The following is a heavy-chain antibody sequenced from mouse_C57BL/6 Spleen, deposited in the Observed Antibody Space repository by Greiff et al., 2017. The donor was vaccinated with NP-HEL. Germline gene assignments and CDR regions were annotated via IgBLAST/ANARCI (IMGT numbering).Heavy chain of an antibody. D-gene: IGHD1-1*01. V-gene: IGHV1-64*01. Sequence: QVQLQQPGAELVKPGASVKLSCKASGYTFTSYWMHWVKQRPGQGLEWIGMIHPNSGSTNYNEKFKSKATLTVDKSSSTAYMQLSSLTSEDSAVYYCARSGTTVALDYWGQGTTLTVSS. CDR3: ARSGTTVALDY. CDR1: GYTFTSYW. CDR2: IHPNSGST. J-gene: IGHJ2*01.